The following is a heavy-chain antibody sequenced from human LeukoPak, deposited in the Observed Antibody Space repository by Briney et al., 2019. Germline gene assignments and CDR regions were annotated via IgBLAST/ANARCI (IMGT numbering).Heavy chain of an antibody. D-gene: IGHD4-17*01. CDR1: GGSISSSNW. CDR3: ARDRPFIHGDYAYYYYMDV. J-gene: IGHJ6*03. V-gene: IGHV4-4*02. Sequence: PSETLSLTCAVSGGSISSSNWWSWVRQPPGKGLEWIGEIYHSGSTNYNPSLKSRVTISVDKSKNQFSLKLSSVTAADTAVYYCARDRPFIHGDYAYYYYMDVWGKGTTVTVSS. CDR2: IYHSGST.